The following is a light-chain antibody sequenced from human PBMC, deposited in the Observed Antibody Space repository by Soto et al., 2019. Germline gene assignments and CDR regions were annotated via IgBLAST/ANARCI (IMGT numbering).Light chain of an antibody. CDR3: QQYNSQRT. CDR1: QSFSSL. J-gene: IGKJ1*01. V-gene: IGKV1-5*01. CDR2: DAS. Sequence: DIQMTQSPSTLSASVGDRVTITCRANQSFSSLMAWYQQKPGKAPKLLIYDASSLESGVPSRFRGSGSGTEFTFNISSLQPDDFATYYCQQYNSQRTFGQGTKVDIK.